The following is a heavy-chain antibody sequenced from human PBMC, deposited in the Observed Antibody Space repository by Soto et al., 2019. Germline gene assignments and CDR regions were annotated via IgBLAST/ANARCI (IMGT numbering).Heavy chain of an antibody. CDR2: IYYSGST. D-gene: IGHD5-12*01. CDR1: GGSISSYY. J-gene: IGHJ4*02. CDR3: ASNVAMATPYYFDY. V-gene: IGHV4-59*01. Sequence: QVQLQESGPGLVKPSETLSLTCTVSGGSISSYYWSWIRQPPGKGLEWIGYIYYSGSTNYNPSLKSRVTISVDTSKNQFSLKLSSVTAADTAVYYCASNVAMATPYYFDYWGQGTLVTVSS.